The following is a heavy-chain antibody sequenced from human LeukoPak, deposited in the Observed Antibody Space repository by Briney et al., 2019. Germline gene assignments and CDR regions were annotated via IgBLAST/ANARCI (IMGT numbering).Heavy chain of an antibody. V-gene: IGHV3-74*01. Sequence: GGSLRLSCAASGFTFSSYWMHWVRQAPGKGLVWVSRINSDGSSTSYADSVKGRFTIPRDNSKNTLYLQMNSLRAEDTALYYCAREILTGYAFDIWGQGTMVTVSS. D-gene: IGHD7-27*01. CDR1: GFTFSSYW. CDR3: AREILTGYAFDI. CDR2: INSDGSST. J-gene: IGHJ3*02.